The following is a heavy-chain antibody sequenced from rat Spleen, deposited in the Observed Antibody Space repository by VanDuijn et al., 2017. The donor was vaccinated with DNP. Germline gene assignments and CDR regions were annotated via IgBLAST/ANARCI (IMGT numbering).Heavy chain of an antibody. Sequence: QVQLKESGPGLVQPSQTLSLTCTVPGFSLTSYGVSWVRQPPGKGLEWMGVIWTGGSTAYNSILKSRLSISRETSKSQVFLKMNSLQTEDTATYYCARGTGRAYYFDYWGQGVMVTVSS. D-gene: IGHD4-2*01. J-gene: IGHJ2*01. CDR2: IWTGGST. CDR1: GFSLTSYG. V-gene: IGHV2-4*01. CDR3: ARGTGRAYYFDY.